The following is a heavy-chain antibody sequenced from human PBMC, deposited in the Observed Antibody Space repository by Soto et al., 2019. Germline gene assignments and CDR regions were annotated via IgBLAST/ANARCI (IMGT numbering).Heavy chain of an antibody. CDR3: ARDNSSSWYNWFDP. Sequence: ASVKVSCKASGYTFTSYGISWVRQAPGQGLEWMGWISAYNGNTNYAQKLQGRVTMTTDTSTSTAYMELRSLRSDDTAVYYCARDNSSSWYNWFDPWGQGTLVTVSS. D-gene: IGHD6-13*01. CDR2: ISAYNGNT. V-gene: IGHV1-18*04. J-gene: IGHJ5*02. CDR1: GYTFTSYG.